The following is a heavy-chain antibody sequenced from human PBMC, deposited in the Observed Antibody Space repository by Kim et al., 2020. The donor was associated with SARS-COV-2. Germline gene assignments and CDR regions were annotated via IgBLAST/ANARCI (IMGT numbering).Heavy chain of an antibody. Sequence: GGSLRLSCVASGFTFNNYAMYWVRQAPGKGLEWVSFISFGGSDKYYADSVKGRFTISRDNSQDTLYLQMNSLRIEDTAVYYCARGYSTSSDFDYWGQGT. D-gene: IGHD6-13*01. J-gene: IGHJ4*02. CDR1: GFTFNNYA. CDR3: ARGYSTSSDFDY. CDR2: ISFGGSDK. V-gene: IGHV3-30-3*01.